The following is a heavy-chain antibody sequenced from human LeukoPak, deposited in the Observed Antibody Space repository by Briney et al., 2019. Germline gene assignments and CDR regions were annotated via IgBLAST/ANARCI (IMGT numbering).Heavy chain of an antibody. J-gene: IGHJ4*02. V-gene: IGHV4-61*02. D-gene: IGHD3-22*01. CDR2: IYPSGST. CDR3: ARASYSYDINGWVPFDY. Sequence: SQTLSLTCTVSGASLSSGSYYWSWIRQPAGKGLEWIGRIYPSGSTDYNPSLKSRVTISVDTSKNQFSLRLSSVTAADTAVYYCARASYSYDINGWVPFDYWGQGTLVTVSS. CDR1: GASLSSGSYY.